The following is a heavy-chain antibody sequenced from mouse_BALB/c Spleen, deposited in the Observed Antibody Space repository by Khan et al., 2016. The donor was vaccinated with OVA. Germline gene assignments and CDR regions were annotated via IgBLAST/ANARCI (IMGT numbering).Heavy chain of an antibody. CDR3: TRDGNDAQWYFDV. CDR1: GFSFTTYT. D-gene: IGHD2-2*01. J-gene: IGHJ1*01. Sequence: EVQLQESGGGLVRPGGSLKLSCAASGFSFTTYTMSWVRQTPEKRLEWVATIHSGSPYTYPPDSVKGRFTISRDIAKKSLYLQMSSLKSEDTAMYYGTRDGNDAQWYFDVWGAGTAVTVSS. CDR2: IHSGSPYT. V-gene: IGHV5-6-4*01.